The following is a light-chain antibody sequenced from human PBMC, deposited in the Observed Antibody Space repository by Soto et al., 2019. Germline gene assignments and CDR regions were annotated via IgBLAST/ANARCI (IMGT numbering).Light chain of an antibody. CDR2: STS. CDR1: NSNIGSKI. V-gene: IGLV1-44*01. CDR3: AAWDDSLNGYV. Sequence: IPGEGRSITKTKSNSNIGSKIVSWYQQVPGTALKLLIYSTSQRPSGVPDRFSGSKSGTSASLAISGLQSEDEADYYCAAWDDSLNGYVFGTGTKVTVL. J-gene: IGLJ1*01.